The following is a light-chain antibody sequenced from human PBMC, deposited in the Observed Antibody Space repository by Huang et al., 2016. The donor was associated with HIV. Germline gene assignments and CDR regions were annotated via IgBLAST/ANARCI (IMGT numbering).Light chain of an antibody. V-gene: IGKV2-28*01. Sequence: DIVLTQSPLSLPVTPGEPASISCRSSQSLRNSNGYNYLGWYLLKPGQSPQLLIYLGSMRAPGVPDRFSGSGSGTDFTLKINRVEAEDVGVYYCMQSLQTPRTFGQGTKVEIK. CDR3: MQSLQTPRT. CDR1: QSLRNSNGYNY. J-gene: IGKJ2*01. CDR2: LGS.